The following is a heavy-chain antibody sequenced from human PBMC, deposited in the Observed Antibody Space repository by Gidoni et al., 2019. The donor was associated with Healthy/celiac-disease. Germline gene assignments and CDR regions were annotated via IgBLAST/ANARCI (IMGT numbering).Heavy chain of an antibody. CDR3: ARVTCTNGVCYRGDWFDP. V-gene: IGHV4-59*01. J-gene: IGHJ5*02. CDR2: ST. D-gene: IGHD2-8*01. Sequence: STNYNPSLKSRVTISVDTSKNQFSLKLSSVTAADTAVYYCARVTCTNGVCYRGDWFDPWGQGTLVTVSS.